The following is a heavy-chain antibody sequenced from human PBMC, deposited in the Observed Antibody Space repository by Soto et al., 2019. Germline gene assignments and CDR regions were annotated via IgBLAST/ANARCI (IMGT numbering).Heavy chain of an antibody. J-gene: IGHJ6*02. CDR3: ARGMGNYYYGMDV. V-gene: IGHV3-33*01. CDR2: IWYDGSNK. Sequence: QVQLVESGGGVVQPGRSLRLSCAASGCTFSGSGMHWVRQAPGKGLEWVAVIWYDGSNKYYADSVKGRFTISRDNSKNTLYLQMNSLRAEDTAVYFCARGMGNYYYGMDVWGQGTTVTVSS. D-gene: IGHD2-8*01. CDR1: GCTFSGSG.